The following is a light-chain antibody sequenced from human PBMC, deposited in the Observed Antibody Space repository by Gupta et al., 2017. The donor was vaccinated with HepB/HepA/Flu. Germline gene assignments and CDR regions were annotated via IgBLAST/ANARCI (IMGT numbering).Light chain of an antibody. CDR3: SSYTTSSSVV. Sequence: QSALPQPASVSGSPGQSITISCTGTSSDVGRYNYVSWYQQHPGKAPKLIIYDVSHRPSGVSNRFSGSKSGNTASLTISGLQPEDEAEYSCSSYTTSSSVVFGGGTELTVL. CDR2: DVS. CDR1: SSDVGRYNY. V-gene: IGLV2-14*01. J-gene: IGLJ2*01.